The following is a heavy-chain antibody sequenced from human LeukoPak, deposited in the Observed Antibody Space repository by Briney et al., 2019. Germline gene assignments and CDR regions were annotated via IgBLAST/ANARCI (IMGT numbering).Heavy chain of an antibody. V-gene: IGHV4-34*01. Sequence: SETLSLTCAVYGGSFSGYYWSWIRQPPGKGLEWIGEINHSGSTNYNPSLKSRVTISVDTSKNQFSLKLSSMTAADTAVYYCARAGAVAGGKNAFDIWGQGTMVTVSS. D-gene: IGHD6-19*01. CDR2: INHSGST. J-gene: IGHJ3*02. CDR3: ARAGAVAGGKNAFDI. CDR1: GGSFSGYY.